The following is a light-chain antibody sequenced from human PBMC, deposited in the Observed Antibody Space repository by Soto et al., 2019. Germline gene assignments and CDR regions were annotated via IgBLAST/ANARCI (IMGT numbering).Light chain of an antibody. J-gene: IGKJ1*01. Sequence: IQVTQSPSTLSASVGDRLTITCRASQRLXSWFGWYQQKPGKATKMLISTASSLGSGVLSRFRGSGSGREFTLTISSLQPDDIATYYCQQYKSYSTWTFGQGTKVDIK. V-gene: IGKV1-5*03. CDR2: TAS. CDR3: QQYKSYSTWT. CDR1: QRLXSW.